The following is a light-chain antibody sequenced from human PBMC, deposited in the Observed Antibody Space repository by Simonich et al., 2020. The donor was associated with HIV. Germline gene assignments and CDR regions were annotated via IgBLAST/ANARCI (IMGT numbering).Light chain of an antibody. Sequence: AIQMTQSPSSLSASVGYRVTITCRASHDIRYDLGWYQQKPGKTPKLLVYAASSLQTGVPSRFSGSGSGTDFTLTISSLQPEDFATYYCLQDYTYPLTFGGGTKVEI. J-gene: IGKJ4*01. CDR2: AAS. CDR1: HDIRYD. CDR3: LQDYTYPLT. V-gene: IGKV1-6*01.